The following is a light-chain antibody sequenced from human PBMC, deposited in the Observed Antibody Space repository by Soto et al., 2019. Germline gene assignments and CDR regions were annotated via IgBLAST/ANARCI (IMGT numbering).Light chain of an antibody. Sequence: QSVLTQPASVSGSPGQSITISCTGTSSDVGGYNYVVWYQQHPGKAPKLMIYDVRTRPSGVSNRFSGSKSGNTASLTISGLRAEDEADYYCSSYSSSSTPVVLGGGTKLTVL. V-gene: IGLV2-14*01. J-gene: IGLJ2*01. CDR1: SSDVGGYNY. CDR3: SSYSSSSTPVV. CDR2: DVR.